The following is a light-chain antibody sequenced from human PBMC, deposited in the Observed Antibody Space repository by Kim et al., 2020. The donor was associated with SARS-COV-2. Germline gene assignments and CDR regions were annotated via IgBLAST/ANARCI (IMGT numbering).Light chain of an antibody. CDR2: DVR. J-gene: IGLJ2*01. Sequence: SIPISCTGTRSDVGGYNYVSWYQQHPDKGPKLMIYDVRNRPAGVSNRFSGSKSGNTASLTISGLQAEDEADYYCSSYTSISTLHVVFGGGTQLTVL. CDR3: SSYTSISTLHVV. CDR1: RSDVGGYNY. V-gene: IGLV2-14*03.